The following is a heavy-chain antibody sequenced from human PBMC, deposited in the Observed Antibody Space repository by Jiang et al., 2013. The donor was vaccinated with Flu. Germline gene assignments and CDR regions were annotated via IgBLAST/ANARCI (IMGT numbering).Heavy chain of an antibody. D-gene: IGHD1-26*01. J-gene: IGHJ6*02. CDR1: GDSVSSNSAA. CDR3: ARDLGGGSYFYYYYGMDV. Sequence: SQTLSLTCAISGDSVSSNSAAWNWIRQSPSRGLEWLGRTYYRSKWYNDYAVSVKSRITINPDTSKNQFSLQLNSVTPEDTAVYYCARDLGGGSYFYYYYGMDVWGQGATVTVSS. CDR2: TYYRSKWYN. V-gene: IGHV6-1*01.